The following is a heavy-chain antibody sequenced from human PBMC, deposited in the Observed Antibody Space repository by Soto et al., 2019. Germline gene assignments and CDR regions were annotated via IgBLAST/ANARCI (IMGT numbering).Heavy chain of an antibody. V-gene: IGHV3-23*01. CDR3: AKTTYYDSSGYYYGGGVAFDI. J-gene: IGHJ3*02. Sequence: GGSLRLSCAASGFTFSSYAMSWVRQAPGKGLEWVSAISGSGGSTYYADSVKGRFTISRDNSKNTLYLQMNSLRAEDTAVYYCAKTTYYDSSGYYYGGGVAFDIWGQGTMVTVSS. CDR1: GFTFSSYA. CDR2: ISGSGGST. D-gene: IGHD3-22*01.